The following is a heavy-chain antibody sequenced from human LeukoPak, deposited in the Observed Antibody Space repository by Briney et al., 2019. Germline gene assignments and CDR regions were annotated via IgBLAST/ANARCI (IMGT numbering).Heavy chain of an antibody. D-gene: IGHD1-26*01. Sequence: GGSLRLSCAASGFTFDDYGFSWVRQAPGKGLEWVCDLNWNGGGTGYADSVKGRFTVSRDNAKNTVYLQMNSLTADDSALYYCAREGIGGSLDYWGQGTLVTVSS. CDR3: AREGIGGSLDY. V-gene: IGHV3-20*04. CDR2: LNWNGGGT. CDR1: GFTFDDYG. J-gene: IGHJ4*02.